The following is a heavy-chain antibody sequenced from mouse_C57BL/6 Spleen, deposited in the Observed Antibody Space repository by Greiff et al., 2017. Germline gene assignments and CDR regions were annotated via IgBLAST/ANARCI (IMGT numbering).Heavy chain of an antibody. D-gene: IGHD1-2*01. CDR1: GYTFTSYW. Sequence: GAELVKPGASVKLSCKASGYTFTSYWMHWVKQRPGQGLEWIGMIHPNSGSTNYNEKFKSKATLTVDKSSSTAYMQLSSLTSEDSAVYYCARSTTAFDYWGQGTTLTVSS. CDR2: IHPNSGST. V-gene: IGHV1-64*01. CDR3: ARSTTAFDY. J-gene: IGHJ2*01.